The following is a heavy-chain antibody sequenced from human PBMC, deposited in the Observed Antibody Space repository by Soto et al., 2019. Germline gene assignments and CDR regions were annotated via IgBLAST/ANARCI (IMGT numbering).Heavy chain of an antibody. J-gene: IGHJ5*02. V-gene: IGHV1-69*13. D-gene: IGHD3-22*01. Sequence: SVKVSCRASGGTFSSYAISWVPQPPGQGLEWMGWIIPIFGTANYAQKCQGRVTITADESTSTAYMELSSLRSEDTAVYYCARGMIVVLGTLNWFDPWGQRTLVTVYS. CDR3: ARGMIVVLGTLNWFDP. CDR1: GGTFSSYA. CDR2: IIPIFGTA.